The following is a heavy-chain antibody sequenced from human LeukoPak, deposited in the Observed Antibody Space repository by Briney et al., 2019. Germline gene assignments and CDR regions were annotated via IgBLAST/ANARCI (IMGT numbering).Heavy chain of an antibody. CDR1: DDSITMYY. CDR2: VDHTGST. CDR3: ARDRLHQNY. J-gene: IGHJ4*02. D-gene: IGHD4-11*01. V-gene: IGHV4-59*01. Sequence: PSETLSLTCSVSDDSITMYYWTWIRQPPGKGLEWIGYVDHTGSTNFNPSLNGRVSISRDTTKNQFSLKLSSVTTADTAVYYCARDRLHQNYWGQGTLVTVSS.